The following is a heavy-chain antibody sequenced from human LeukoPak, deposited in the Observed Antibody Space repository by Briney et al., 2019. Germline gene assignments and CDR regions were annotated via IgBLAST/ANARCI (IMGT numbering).Heavy chain of an antibody. D-gene: IGHD3-3*01. J-gene: IGHJ3*02. V-gene: IGHV1-69*04. Sequence: SVKVSCKASGGTFSSYAISWVRQAPGQGLEWMGRIIPILGIANYAQKFQGRVTITADKSTSTAYMELSSLRSEDTAVYYCARDHGFWSGYYGDAFDIWGQGTMVTVSS. CDR1: GGTFSSYA. CDR2: IIPILGIA. CDR3: ARDHGFWSGYYGDAFDI.